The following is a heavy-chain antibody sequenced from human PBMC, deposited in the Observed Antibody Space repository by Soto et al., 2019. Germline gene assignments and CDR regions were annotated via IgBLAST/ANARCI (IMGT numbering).Heavy chain of an antibody. CDR1: GFTVSSNY. J-gene: IGHJ3*02. CDR3: ARESTVTADAFDI. Sequence: EVHLVESGGGLVQPGGSLRLSCAASGFTVSSNYMSWVRQAPGKGLEWVSVLYSSGTTYYADSVKARFTISRDNSKNTLYLQVNSLRAEDTAVYYCARESTVTADAFDIWGQGTMVTVSS. CDR2: LYSSGTT. V-gene: IGHV3-66*01. D-gene: IGHD4-17*01.